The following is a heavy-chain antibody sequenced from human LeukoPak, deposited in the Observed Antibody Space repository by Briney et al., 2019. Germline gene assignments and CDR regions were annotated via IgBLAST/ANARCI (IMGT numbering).Heavy chain of an antibody. J-gene: IGHJ6*02. CDR1: GFTFDDYA. CDR3: AKDTPVIAH. Sequence: PGGSLRLSCAASGFTFDDYAVHWVRQAAGKGREWESLISRDGGRTYYADSVKGRCTISRDNSKHSRYLQMNSLRTEDTALYYCAKDTPVIAHWGQGTTVTVSS. CDR2: ISRDGGRT. V-gene: IGHV3-43*02.